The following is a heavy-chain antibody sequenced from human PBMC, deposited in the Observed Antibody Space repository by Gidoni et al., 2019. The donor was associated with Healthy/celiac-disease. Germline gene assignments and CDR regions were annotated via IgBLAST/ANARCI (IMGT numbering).Heavy chain of an antibody. CDR2: ISSSSSYT. J-gene: IGHJ4*02. V-gene: IGHV3-11*05. CDR3: ARGSPFHSVEMAGFDY. Sequence: QVQLVESGGGLVKPGGSLRLSCAASGFTFSAYYMSWIRQAPGKGLEWVSYISSSSSYTNYADSVKGRFTISRDNAKNSLYLQMNSLRAEDTAVYYCARGSPFHSVEMAGFDYWGQGTLVTVSS. CDR1: GFTFSAYY. D-gene: IGHD6-19*01.